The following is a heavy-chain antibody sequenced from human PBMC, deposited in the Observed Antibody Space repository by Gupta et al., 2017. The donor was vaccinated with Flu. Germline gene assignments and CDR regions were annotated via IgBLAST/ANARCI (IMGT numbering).Heavy chain of an antibody. V-gene: IGHV3-48*03. CDR3: ARCHWGS. J-gene: IGHJ5*02. CDR1: GFTFSGYE. CDR2: IKSKGET. Sequence: AASGFTFSGYEMNWGRVAPGKGLEWGSFIKSKGETYYADSVKGRFTISRDNVKNSVYLQMNNLRADDTAFYYCARCHWGSWGQGNLVHVSS. D-gene: IGHD7-27*01.